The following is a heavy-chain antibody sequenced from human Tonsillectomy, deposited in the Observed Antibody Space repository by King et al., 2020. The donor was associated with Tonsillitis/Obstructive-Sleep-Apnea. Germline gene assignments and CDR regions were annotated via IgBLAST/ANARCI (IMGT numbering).Heavy chain of an antibody. CDR3: ARGGMATIIIYYYGMDV. D-gene: IGHD5-24*01. CDR2: IYTSGST. V-gene: IGHV4-4*07. CDR1: GGSISSYY. Sequence: QLQESGPGLVKPSETLSLTCTVSGGSISSYYWSWIRQPAGKGLEWIGRIYTSGSTNYNSSLKSRGTMSVDTSKNQFSLKLSSVTAADTAVYYCARGGMATIIIYYYGMDVWGQGTTVTVSS. J-gene: IGHJ6*02.